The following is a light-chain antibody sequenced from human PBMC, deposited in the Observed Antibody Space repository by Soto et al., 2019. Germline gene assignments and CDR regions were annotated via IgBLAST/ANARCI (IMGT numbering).Light chain of an antibody. Sequence: ERVMTQSHATLSVSPGKRSTLSCRASQSVSSNLAWYQQKPGQAPRLFIYGASTRATAIPPRFSGSGSGTEFTLTISSLKPEDFAVYYCQQYDNWPITFGHGTRLEIK. CDR2: GAS. CDR3: QQYDNWPIT. CDR1: QSVSSN. V-gene: IGKV3-15*01. J-gene: IGKJ5*01.